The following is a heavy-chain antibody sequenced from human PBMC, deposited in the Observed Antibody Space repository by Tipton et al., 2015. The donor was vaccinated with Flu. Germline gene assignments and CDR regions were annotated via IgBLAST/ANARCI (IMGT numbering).Heavy chain of an antibody. J-gene: IGHJ4*02. CDR2: IYYSGNT. D-gene: IGHD3-10*01. V-gene: IGHV4-39*07. CDR3: VRGSGSGPHVVFEF. CDR1: GGSISSVTYY. Sequence: TLSLTCTVSGGSISSVTYYWGWIRQPPGKGLEWIGNIYYSGNTYYNPSLKSRVTISVDRSKNQLSLKLNSVTAADTAVYFCVRGSGSGPHVVFEFWGGGKMVTVSS.